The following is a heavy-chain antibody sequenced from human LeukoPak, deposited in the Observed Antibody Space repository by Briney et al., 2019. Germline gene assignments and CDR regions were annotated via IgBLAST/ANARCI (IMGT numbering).Heavy chain of an antibody. CDR3: TLPWGSGSYYDY. Sequence: GGSLRLSCAAPGFTFSNAWLNWVRQAPGKGLEWVGHIKSKTDGGTTDYAAPVKGRFTISRDDSKNTLFLQMNSLKTEDTAVYYCTLPWGSGSYYDYWGQGTLVTVSS. CDR2: IKSKTDGGTT. J-gene: IGHJ4*02. CDR1: GFTFSNAW. D-gene: IGHD3-10*01. V-gene: IGHV3-15*01.